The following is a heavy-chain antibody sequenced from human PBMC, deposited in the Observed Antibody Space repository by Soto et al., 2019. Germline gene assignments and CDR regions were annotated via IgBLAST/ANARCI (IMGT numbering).Heavy chain of an antibody. CDR3: AREDFGVVENWFDP. D-gene: IGHD3-3*01. Sequence: ASVKVSCKASGYTFTRYYMHWVRQAPGQGLEWMGWMNPNNGNTGYAQKFQGRVTMTRNTSISTAYMELSSLRSEDTAVYYCAREDFGVVENWFDPWGQGTLVTVSS. J-gene: IGHJ5*02. CDR2: MNPNNGNT. V-gene: IGHV1-8*01. CDR1: GYTFTRYY.